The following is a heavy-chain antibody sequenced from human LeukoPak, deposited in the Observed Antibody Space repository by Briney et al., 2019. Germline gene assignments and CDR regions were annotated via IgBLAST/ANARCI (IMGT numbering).Heavy chain of an antibody. CDR2: IPSDGSKK. D-gene: IGHD6-13*01. V-gene: IGHV3-30*12. J-gene: IGHJ4*02. CDR1: GFTFRTYG. CDR3: AGDVAPAYSTTPGAVY. Sequence: GGSLRLSCAASGFTFRTYGMHWVRQAPGKGLEWVTFIPSDGSKKYYADSVKGRFTISRDNAKNTLYLQMNSLRAEDTAIYYCAGDVAPAYSTTPGAVYWGQGTLVTVSS.